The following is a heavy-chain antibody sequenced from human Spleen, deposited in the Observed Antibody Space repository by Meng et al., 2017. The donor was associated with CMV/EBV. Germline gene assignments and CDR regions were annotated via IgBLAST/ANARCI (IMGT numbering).Heavy chain of an antibody. V-gene: IGHV1-18*01. CDR2: ISAYNGNT. CDR3: ARVRYCSSTSCQYYYYGMDV. CDR1: GYTFTSYG. D-gene: IGHD2-2*01. Sequence: ASVKVSCKASGYTFTSYGISWVRQAPGQGLEWMGWISAYNGNTNYAQKLQGRVTMTTDTSTSTAYMELRSLRSDDTAVYYCARVRYCSSTSCQYYYYGMDVWGQGTTVTSP. J-gene: IGHJ6*02.